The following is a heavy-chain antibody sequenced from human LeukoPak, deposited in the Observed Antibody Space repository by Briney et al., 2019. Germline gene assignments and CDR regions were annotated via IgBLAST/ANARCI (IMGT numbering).Heavy chain of an antibody. Sequence: PGGSLRLSCAASGFTFSSYGMHWVRQAPGKGLEWVAFIRYDGSNKYYADSVKGRFTISRDNSKNTLYLQMNSLRADDTAVYYCAKRDTAMVTGSLFDYWGQGTLVTVSS. CDR1: GFTFSSYG. V-gene: IGHV3-30*02. CDR2: IRYDGSNK. J-gene: IGHJ4*02. CDR3: AKRDTAMVTGSLFDY. D-gene: IGHD5-18*01.